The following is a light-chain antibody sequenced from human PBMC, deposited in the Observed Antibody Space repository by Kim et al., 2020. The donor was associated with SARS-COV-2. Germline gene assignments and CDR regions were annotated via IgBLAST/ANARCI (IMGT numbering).Light chain of an antibody. CDR3: LQYASSPLT. CDR1: QTVGRNY. J-gene: IGKJ3*01. V-gene: IGKV3-20*01. CDR2: DAS. Sequence: SQGERATLACRASQTVGRNYVAWYQQTPGQAPRLLIHDASSRTTGIPDRCSGSGSGTDFTLTINRLEPEDFAVYFCLQYASSPLTFGPGTKVDIK.